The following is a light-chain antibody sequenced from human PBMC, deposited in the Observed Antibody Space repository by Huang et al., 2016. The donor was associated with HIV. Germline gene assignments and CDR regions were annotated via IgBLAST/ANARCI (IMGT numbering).Light chain of an antibody. Sequence: DIQMTQSPSTLSASVGDRVTITCRARQSSSSWLAWYQQKPGKAPKLLIYDASSLESGVPSRFSGSGSGTEFTLTISSLQPDNFATYYCQQYNSSPLTFGGGTKVEIK. CDR2: DAS. J-gene: IGKJ4*01. CDR3: QQYNSSPLT. CDR1: QSSSSW. V-gene: IGKV1-5*01.